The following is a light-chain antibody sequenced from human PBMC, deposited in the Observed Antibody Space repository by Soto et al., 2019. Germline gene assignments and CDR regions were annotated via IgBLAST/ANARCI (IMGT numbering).Light chain of an antibody. CDR1: SSDVGGQNY. CDR3: SSYTNYNTWV. Sequence: QSVLTQPASVSGSPGQSITISCTGTSSDVGGQNYVSWYQQHPGKAPKLLIYEVTRWPSGVSHRFSGSKSGNTASLTVSGLRAEDEADYYCSSYTNYNTWVFGGGTKLTVL. V-gene: IGLV2-14*03. CDR2: EVT. J-gene: IGLJ3*02.